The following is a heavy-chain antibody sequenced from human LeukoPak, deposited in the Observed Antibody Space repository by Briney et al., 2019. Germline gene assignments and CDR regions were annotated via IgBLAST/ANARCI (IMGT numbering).Heavy chain of an antibody. CDR1: GFTFSDYY. CDR2: ITSSGTSI. Sequence: GGSLRLSCAASGFTFSDYYMSWIRQAPGKGLEWVSYITSSGTSIYHADSVKGRFTISRDNAKSSLYLQMNSLRAEDTAVCYCAREGYDYVWGSYRSLDSWGQGTLVTVSS. J-gene: IGHJ5*01. CDR3: AREGYDYVWGSYRSLDS. D-gene: IGHD3-16*02. V-gene: IGHV3-11*01.